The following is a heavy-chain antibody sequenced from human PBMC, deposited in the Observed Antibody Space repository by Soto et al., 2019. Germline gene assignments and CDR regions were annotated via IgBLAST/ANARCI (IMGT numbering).Heavy chain of an antibody. Sequence: QVQLVEFGGGEVQPGKSLRLSCAASGFSFTNYGMHWVRQAPGKGLECVALISYDGINKYYADSVKGRFTISRDNSKNTLYMQMNSLRPEDTAVYYCGAGQYFSDYWGQGTLVSVSS. CDR3: GAGQYFSDY. CDR2: ISYDGINK. CDR1: GFSFTNYG. D-gene: IGHD6-13*01. J-gene: IGHJ4*02. V-gene: IGHV3-30*03.